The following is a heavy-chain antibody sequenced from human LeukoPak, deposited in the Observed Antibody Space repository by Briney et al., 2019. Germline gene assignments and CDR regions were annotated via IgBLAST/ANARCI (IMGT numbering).Heavy chain of an antibody. CDR3: AKDYTSGYYYGMDV. V-gene: IGHV3-23*01. CDR1: GFTFSSYA. J-gene: IGHJ6*02. Sequence: GGSLRLSCAASGFTFSSYAMSWVRQAPGKGLEWVSAISGSGGSTYYADSVKGRFTISRDNSKNTLYLQMNSLRAEDTAVYYCAKDYTSGYYYGMDVWGQGTTVTVSS. CDR2: ISGSGGST. D-gene: IGHD3-16*01.